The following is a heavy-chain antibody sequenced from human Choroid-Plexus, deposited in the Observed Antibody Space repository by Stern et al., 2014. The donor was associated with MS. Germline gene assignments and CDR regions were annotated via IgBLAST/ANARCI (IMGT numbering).Heavy chain of an antibody. CDR3: AKDRQYLTYFFDN. Sequence: DQLVESGGGVVQPGRPLRLSCVASGFTLGSCAMHWVRQAPGKGLEWVAGVSYDGSNKYYADSVKGRFTISRDNSQNTLYMQMSSLRPEDTAVYYCAKDRQYLTYFFDNWGQGSLVTVSS. V-gene: IGHV3-30*18. CDR2: VSYDGSNK. J-gene: IGHJ4*02. D-gene: IGHD2/OR15-2a*01. CDR1: GFTLGSCA.